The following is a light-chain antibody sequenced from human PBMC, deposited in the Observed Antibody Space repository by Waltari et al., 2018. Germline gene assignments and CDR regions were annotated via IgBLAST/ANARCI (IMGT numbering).Light chain of an antibody. CDR2: SAS. Sequence: DIQMTQSPFSLSASVVERVTITVRARESISRYLSWYQQIPGKAPKLLIYSASPLHSGVPARFSGSGSDTDFTLTIRSLQPEGFATYFCQQGYSGPPITFGQGTRL. V-gene: IGKV1-39*01. CDR1: ESISRY. J-gene: IGKJ5*01. CDR3: QQGYSGPPIT.